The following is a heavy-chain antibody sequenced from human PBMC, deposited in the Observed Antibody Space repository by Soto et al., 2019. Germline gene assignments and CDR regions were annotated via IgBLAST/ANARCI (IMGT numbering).Heavy chain of an antibody. J-gene: IGHJ6*03. V-gene: IGHV3-15*01. Sequence: GGSLRLSCAASGFTFSNAWMSWVRQAPGKGLEWVGRIKSKTDGGTTDYAAPVKGRFTISRDDSKNTLYLQMNSLKTEDTAVYYCTRNTRRSITIFGDPYYYYYMDVWGKGTTVTVSS. CDR3: TRNTRRSITIFGDPYYYYYMDV. CDR2: IKSKTDGGTT. D-gene: IGHD3-3*01. CDR1: GFTFSNAW.